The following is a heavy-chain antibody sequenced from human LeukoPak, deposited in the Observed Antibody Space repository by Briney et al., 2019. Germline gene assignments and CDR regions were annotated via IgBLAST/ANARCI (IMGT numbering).Heavy chain of an antibody. J-gene: IGHJ4*02. CDR1: GFTFSRYA. Sequence: GGSLRLSCAASGFTFSRYALHWVRQAPGKGPEWVAVISYDGSDKEYADTVKGRVTISRDNSKNTLSVEMNSLRAEDTAVYYCAKSISGSNYFDYWGQGILVTVSP. D-gene: IGHD2-15*01. V-gene: IGHV3-30-3*02. CDR3: AKSISGSNYFDY. CDR2: ISYDGSDK.